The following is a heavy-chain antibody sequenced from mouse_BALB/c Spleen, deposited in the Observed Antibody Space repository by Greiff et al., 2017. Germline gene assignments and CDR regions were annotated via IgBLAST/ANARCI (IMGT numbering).Heavy chain of an antibody. J-gene: IGHJ4*01. CDR1: GFNIKDTY. D-gene: IGHD2-2*01. Sequence: VQLKQSGAELVKPGASVKLSCTASGFNIKDTYMHWVKQRPEQGLEWIGRIDPANGNTKYDPKFQGKATITADTSSNTAYLQLSSLTSEDTAVYYCARKGGYDERVYAMDYWGQGTSVTVSS. V-gene: IGHV14-3*02. CDR2: IDPANGNT. CDR3: ARKGGYDERVYAMDY.